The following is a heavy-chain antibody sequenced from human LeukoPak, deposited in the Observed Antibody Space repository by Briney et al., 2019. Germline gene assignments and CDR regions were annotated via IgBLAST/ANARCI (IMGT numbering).Heavy chain of an antibody. CDR3: ARDSIVVVTAGPEKLENYYYYGMDV. CDR2: IIPILGIA. J-gene: IGHJ6*02. D-gene: IGHD2-21*02. CDR1: GGTFSSYA. Sequence: GASVKVSCKASGGTFSSYAISWVRQAPGQGLEWMGRIIPILGIANYAQKFQGRVTITADKSTSTAYMELSSLRSEDTAVYYCARDSIVVVTAGPEKLENYYYYGMDVWGQGTTVTVSS. V-gene: IGHV1-69*04.